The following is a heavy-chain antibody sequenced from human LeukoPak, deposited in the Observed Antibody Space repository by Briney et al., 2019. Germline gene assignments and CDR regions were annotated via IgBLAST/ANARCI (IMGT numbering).Heavy chain of an antibody. CDR1: GGSVSSVNYY. J-gene: IGHJ4*02. CDR2: IYYTGNT. CDR3: ARAPIAVVTPPHFFDS. D-gene: IGHD4-23*01. Sequence: PSETLSLTCTVSGGSVSSVNYYRTWIRQHAGKGLEWIGYIYYTGNTHYNPSLKSRLTISVDTSKNHFSLNLTSVSAADTALYYCARAPIAVVTPPHFFDSWGQGTLVTVSS. V-gene: IGHV4-31*03.